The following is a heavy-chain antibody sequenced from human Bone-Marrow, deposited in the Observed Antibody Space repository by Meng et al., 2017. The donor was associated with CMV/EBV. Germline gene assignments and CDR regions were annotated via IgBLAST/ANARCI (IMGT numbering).Heavy chain of an antibody. D-gene: IGHD4-11*01. CDR3: ARDATVTTYGMDV. Sequence: GGSLRLSCAASGFTFSSYAMSWVRQAPGKGLEWVSYISSSGSTIYYADSVKGRFTISRDNAKNSLYLQMNSLRAEDTAVYYCARDATVTTYGMDVWGQGTTVTVSS. CDR2: ISSSGSTI. CDR1: GFTFSSYA. J-gene: IGHJ6*02. V-gene: IGHV3-48*04.